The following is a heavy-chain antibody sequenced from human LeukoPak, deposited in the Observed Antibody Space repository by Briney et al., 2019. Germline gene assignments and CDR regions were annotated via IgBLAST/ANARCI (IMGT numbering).Heavy chain of an antibody. D-gene: IGHD6-13*01. CDR2: ISSSGSTI. J-gene: IGHJ4*02. CDR3: ARGGQQLEYFDS. V-gene: IGHV3-48*03. Sequence: GGSLRLSCAASGFTFSSYEMNWVRQAPGKGLEWVSYISSSGSTIYYADSVKGRFTISRDNAKNSLYLQMNSLRAEDTAVYYCARGGQQLEYFDSGGKGPRVPVS. CDR1: GFTFSSYE.